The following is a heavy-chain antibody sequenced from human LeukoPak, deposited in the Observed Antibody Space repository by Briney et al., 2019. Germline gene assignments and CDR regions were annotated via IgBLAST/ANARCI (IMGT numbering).Heavy chain of an antibody. V-gene: IGHV3-15*01. CDR3: TTRRAYCGGDCYSADY. D-gene: IGHD2-21*02. Sequence: TGGSLRLSCAASGFTFSNAWMSWVRQAPGKGLEWVGRIKSKTDGGTTDYAAPVKGRFTISRDDSKNTLYPQMNSLKTEDTAVYYCTTRRAYCGGDCYSADYWGQGTLVTVSS. CDR2: IKSKTDGGTT. CDR1: GFTFSNAW. J-gene: IGHJ4*02.